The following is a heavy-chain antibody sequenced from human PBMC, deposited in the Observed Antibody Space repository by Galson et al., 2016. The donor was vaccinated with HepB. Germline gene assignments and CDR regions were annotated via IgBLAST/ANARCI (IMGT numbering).Heavy chain of an antibody. CDR3: ARITNGNTAHDAFDI. D-gene: IGHD1-1*01. CDR1: GSSISSSN. Sequence: ATLFSTNSVSGSSISSSNCCWLRPPPGRGLEWVGNGSYIGSTTYTPTLKSRVTISVDTSKNQISLNVTSATAADTAMYYCARITNGNTAHDAFDIWGQGTKVTVSP. CDR2: GSYIGST. V-gene: IGHV4-59*01. J-gene: IGHJ3*02.